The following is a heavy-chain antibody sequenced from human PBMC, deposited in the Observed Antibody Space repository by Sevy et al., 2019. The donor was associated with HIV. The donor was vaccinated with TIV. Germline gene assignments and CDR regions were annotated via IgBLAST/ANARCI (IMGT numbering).Heavy chain of an antibody. CDR3: TTGLYPPLLLWFGELSA. D-gene: IGHD3-10*01. V-gene: IGHV3-15*07. CDR2: IKSKTDGGTT. CDR1: GFTFSNAW. J-gene: IGHJ5*02. Sequence: GGSLRLSCAASGFTFSNAWMNWARQAPGKGLEWVGRIKSKTDGGTTDYAAPVKGRFTISRDDSKNTLYLQMNSLKTEDTAVYYCTTGLYPPLLLWFGELSAWGQGTLVTVSS.